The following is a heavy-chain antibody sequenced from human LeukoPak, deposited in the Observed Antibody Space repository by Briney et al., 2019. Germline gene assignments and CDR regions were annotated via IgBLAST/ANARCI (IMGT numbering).Heavy chain of an antibody. Sequence: PSETLSLTCTVSGVSISSYYWTWIRQPPGKGLEWIGYIYYSGSTNYNPSLMSRVAISVDTSNNQFSLKLSSVTAADTAVYCCARGPPGGQFDPWGQGTLVTVSS. CDR3: ARGPPGGQFDP. CDR2: IYYSGST. CDR1: GVSISSYY. V-gene: IGHV4-59*01. D-gene: IGHD3-10*01. J-gene: IGHJ5*02.